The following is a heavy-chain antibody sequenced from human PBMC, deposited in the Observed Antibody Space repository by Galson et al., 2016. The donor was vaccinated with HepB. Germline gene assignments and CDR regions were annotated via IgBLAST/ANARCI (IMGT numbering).Heavy chain of an antibody. D-gene: IGHD3-3*01. V-gene: IGHV4-39*01. CDR3: SRQTRIAIFGDAFDS. Sequence: EPLSLTCTVSGGSISSSSYYWGWIRQPPGKGLKWIGSTDYSGSTYFNPSLKSRVTISVDTSKNQFYLNLTSVTAADTTVYYCSRQTRIAIFGDAFDSWGQGTMVTVSS. CDR2: TDYSGST. J-gene: IGHJ3*02. CDR1: GGSISSSSYY.